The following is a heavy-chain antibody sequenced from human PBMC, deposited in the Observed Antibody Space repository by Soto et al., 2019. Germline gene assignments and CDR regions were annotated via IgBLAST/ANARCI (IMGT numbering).Heavy chain of an antibody. CDR1: GFTFNNAW. J-gene: IGHJ6*02. V-gene: IGHV3-33*08. Sequence: PGGSLRLSCAASGFTFNNAWMNWVRQAPGKGLEWVAVIWYDGSNKYYADSVKGRFTISRDNSKNTLYLQMNSLRAEDTAVYYCAREVGDYNWNSYYYYYGMDVWGQGTTVTVSS. CDR3: AREVGDYNWNSYYYYYGMDV. CDR2: IWYDGSNK. D-gene: IGHD1-7*01.